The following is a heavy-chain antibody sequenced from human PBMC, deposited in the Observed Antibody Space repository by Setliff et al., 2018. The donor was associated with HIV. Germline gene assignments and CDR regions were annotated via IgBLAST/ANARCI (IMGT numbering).Heavy chain of an antibody. CDR3: ARIRAAALLNAFDI. Sequence: GSVKVSCKTSGYTFTNFAISWVRQAPGQGLEWMGWINGYNGNTNYAQNFQGRVTMTTDTTSSTAYMELRSLRSDDTAMYYCARIRAAALLNAFDIWGQGTMVTVSS. V-gene: IGHV1-18*01. D-gene: IGHD2-15*01. J-gene: IGHJ3*02. CDR1: GYTFTNFA. CDR2: INGYNGNT.